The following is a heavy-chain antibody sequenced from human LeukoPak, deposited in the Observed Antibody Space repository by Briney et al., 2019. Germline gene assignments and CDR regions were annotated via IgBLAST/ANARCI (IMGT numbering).Heavy chain of an antibody. CDR2: MNPNSGST. Sequence: ASVKVSCKASGYSFVISDINWVRQATGQGLEWMGWMNPNSGSTGYAQKFQGRVTMTRSTSISTAYMELSGLTSEDTAMYYCVRDTRGPAAADDPFGLWGQGTMVTVSS. D-gene: IGHD6-13*01. CDR3: VRDTRGPAAADDPFGL. V-gene: IGHV1-8*01. CDR1: GYSFVISD. J-gene: IGHJ3*01.